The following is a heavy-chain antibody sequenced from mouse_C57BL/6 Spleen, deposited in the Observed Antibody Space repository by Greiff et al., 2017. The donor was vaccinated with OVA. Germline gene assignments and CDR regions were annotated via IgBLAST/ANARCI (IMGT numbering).Heavy chain of an antibody. CDR2: IWSGGST. CDR3: ARDSNYFDY. CDR1: GFSFTSYG. V-gene: IGHV2-2*01. D-gene: IGHD2-5*01. J-gene: IGHJ2*01. Sequence: QVQLQQSGPGLVQPSQSLSITCTVSGFSFTSYGVHWVRQSPGKGLEWLGVIWSGGSTDYNADFISRLSISKDNSKSQVFFKMNSLQADDTARYYGARDSNYFDYWGQGTTLTVSS.